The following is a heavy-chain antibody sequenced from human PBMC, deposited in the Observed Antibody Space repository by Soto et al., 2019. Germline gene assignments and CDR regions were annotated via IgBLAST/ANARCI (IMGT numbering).Heavy chain of an antibody. CDR2: VYHRGTT. Sequence: KPSETLSLTCSVSGASTSNYHYSWIRQSPGKGLEWIGYVYHRGTTYYTPSLKSRVNMSVDTSTSEFYLNLKSVTAADTAVYYCALGGYNYGRPFDFWGQGTLVTVSS. CDR1: GASTSNYH. V-gene: IGHV4-59*01. CDR3: ALGGYNYGRPFDF. J-gene: IGHJ4*02. D-gene: IGHD5-18*01.